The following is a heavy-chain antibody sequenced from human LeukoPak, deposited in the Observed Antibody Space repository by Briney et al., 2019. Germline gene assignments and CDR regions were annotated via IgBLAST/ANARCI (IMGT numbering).Heavy chain of an antibody. V-gene: IGHV4-59*08. D-gene: IGHD4-17*01. Sequence: SETLSLTCTVSGGSISSYYWSWIRQPPGKGLEWIGYIYYSGSTNYNPSLKSRVTISVDTSKNQFSLKLSSVTAADTAVYYCASLDYGDNARHFDYWGQGTLVTVSS. CDR1: GGSISSYY. CDR2: IYYSGST. J-gene: IGHJ4*02. CDR3: ASLDYGDNARHFDY.